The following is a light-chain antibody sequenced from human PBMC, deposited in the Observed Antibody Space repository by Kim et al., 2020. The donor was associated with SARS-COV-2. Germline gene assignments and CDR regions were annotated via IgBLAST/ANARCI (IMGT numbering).Light chain of an antibody. CDR1: NIGSKS. J-gene: IGLJ2*01. V-gene: IGLV3-21*04. Sequence: SYELTQPPSVSVAPGKTARITCGGNNIGSKSVHWYQQKPGQAPVLVIYYDSDRPSGIPERFPGSNSGNTATLTISRVEAGDEADYYCQVWDSSSDHHVVF. CDR2: YDS. CDR3: QVWDSSSDHHVV.